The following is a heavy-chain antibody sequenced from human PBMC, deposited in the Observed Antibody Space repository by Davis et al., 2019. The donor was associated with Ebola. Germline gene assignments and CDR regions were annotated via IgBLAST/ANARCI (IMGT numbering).Heavy chain of an antibody. CDR3: VKASGRFLEWFLYGMDV. D-gene: IGHD3-3*01. J-gene: IGHJ6*02. CDR1: GFTFSSYA. Sequence: GESLNTPCSSSGFTFSSYAMHSVRQAPGTGLEYVSAIRSNGRSTYSADSVKGRFTISRDNSKNTLYLQMSSLRAEDTAVYYCVKASGRFLEWFLYGMDVWGQGTTVTVSS. CDR2: IRSNGRST. V-gene: IGHV3-64D*08.